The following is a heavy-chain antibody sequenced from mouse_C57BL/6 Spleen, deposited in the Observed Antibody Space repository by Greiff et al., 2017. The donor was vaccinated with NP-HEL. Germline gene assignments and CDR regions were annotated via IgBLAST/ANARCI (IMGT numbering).Heavy chain of an antibody. CDR1: GYSITSGYY. V-gene: IGHV3-6*01. J-gene: IGHJ1*03. CDR2: ISYDGSN. CDR3: ARGGYYDWYFDV. Sequence: EVQLQQSGPGLVKPSQSLSLTCSVTGYSITSGYYWNWIRQFPGNKLEWMGYISYDGSNNYNPSLKNRISITRDTSKNQFFLKLNSVTTEDTATYYCARGGYYDWYFDVWGTGTTVTVSS. D-gene: IGHD2-3*01.